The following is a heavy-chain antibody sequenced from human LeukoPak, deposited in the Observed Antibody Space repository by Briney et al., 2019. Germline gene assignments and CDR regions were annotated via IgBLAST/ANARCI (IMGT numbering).Heavy chain of an antibody. CDR2: ISPIFDIA. V-gene: IGHV1-69*04. Sequence: GASVKVSCKASGGTFSSYGNIWVRQAPGQGLEWMGRISPIFDIANYAQKFQGRVTITADTSTSTAYMELSSLRSEDTAIYYCAREFRQSNWNDGHWFDPWGQGTLVTVSS. CDR1: GGTFSSYG. J-gene: IGHJ5*02. D-gene: IGHD1-20*01. CDR3: AREFRQSNWNDGHWFDP.